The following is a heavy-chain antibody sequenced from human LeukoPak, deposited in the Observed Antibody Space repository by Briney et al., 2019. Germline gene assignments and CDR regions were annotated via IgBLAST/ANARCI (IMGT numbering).Heavy chain of an antibody. CDR2: IYHSGST. V-gene: IGHV4-4*02. CDR3: ARGYRSSLINWFDP. CDR1: GGSISSSNC. J-gene: IGHJ5*02. Sequence: SGTLSLTCAVSGGSISSSNCWSWVRQPPGKGLEWIGEIYHSGSTNYNPSLKSRVTISVDKSKNQFSLKLSSVTAADTAVYYCARGYRSSLINWFDPWGQGTLVTVSS. D-gene: IGHD1-14*01.